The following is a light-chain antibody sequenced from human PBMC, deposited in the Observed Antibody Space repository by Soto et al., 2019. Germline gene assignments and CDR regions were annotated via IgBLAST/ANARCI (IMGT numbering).Light chain of an antibody. CDR1: QTVSNSF. CDR3: QQYNNWPPWT. V-gene: IGKV3-20*01. CDR2: ATS. J-gene: IGKJ1*01. Sequence: IVLTQSPGTLSLSPGETATLSCRAIQTVSNSFLGWYQQRPGQAPRLLMIATSKTAPGIPDRFSGSGSGTDFTLTISSLQSEDFAVYYCQQYNNWPPWTFGQGTKVDI.